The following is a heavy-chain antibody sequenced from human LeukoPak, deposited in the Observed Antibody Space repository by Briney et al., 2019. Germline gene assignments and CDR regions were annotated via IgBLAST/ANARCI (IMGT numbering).Heavy chain of an antibody. J-gene: IGHJ5*02. CDR2: IYHSGST. D-gene: IGHD5-12*01. V-gene: IGHV4-38-2*02. CDR3: AREMGGYDYGPNWFDP. CDR1: GYSISSGYY. Sequence: SETLSLTCAVSGYSISSGYYWGWIRQPPGKGLEWIGSIYHSGSTYYNPSLKSRVTISVDTSKNQFSLKLSSVTAADTAVYYCAREMGGYDYGPNWFDPWGQGTLVTVSS.